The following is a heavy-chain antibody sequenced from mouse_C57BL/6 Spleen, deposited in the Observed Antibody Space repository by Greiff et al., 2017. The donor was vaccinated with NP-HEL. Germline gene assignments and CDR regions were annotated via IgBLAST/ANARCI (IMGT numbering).Heavy chain of an antibody. D-gene: IGHD2-4*01. CDR3: ARWSYYDYDGPYAVDY. CDR2: IYPRSGNT. J-gene: IGHJ4*01. CDR1: GYTFTSYG. V-gene: IGHV1-81*01. Sequence: QVQLQQSGAELARPGASVKLSCKASGYTFTSYGISWVKQRTGQGLEWIGEIYPRSGNTYYNEKFKGKATLTADKSSSTAYMELRSLTSEDSAVYFCARWSYYDYDGPYAVDYWGQGTSVTVSS.